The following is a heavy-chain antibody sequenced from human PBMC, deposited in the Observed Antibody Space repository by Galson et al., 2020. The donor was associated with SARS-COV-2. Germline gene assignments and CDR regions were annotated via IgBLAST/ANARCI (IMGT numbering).Heavy chain of an antibody. J-gene: IGHJ4*02. CDR1: GYTLTELS. V-gene: IGHV1-24*01. D-gene: IGHD3-3*01. CDR2: FDPEDGET. Sequence: ASVKVSCKVSGYTLTELSMHWVRQAPGKGLSGWEVFDPEDGETIYAQKFQGRVTMTEDTSTDTAYMELSSLRSEDTAVYYCATDFAIFGVVILHYWGQGTLVTVSS. CDR3: ATDFAIFGVVILHY.